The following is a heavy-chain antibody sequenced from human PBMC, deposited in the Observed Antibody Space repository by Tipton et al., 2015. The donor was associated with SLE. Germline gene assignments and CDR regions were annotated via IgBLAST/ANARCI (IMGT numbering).Heavy chain of an antibody. D-gene: IGHD6-13*01. V-gene: IGHV5-51*01. CDR1: GYSFTSYW. CDR3: ARSASTWYHLDY. J-gene: IGHJ4*02. CDR2: IYPGDSDT. Sequence: QLVQSGAEVKKPGESLKISCEGSGYSFTSYWIAWVRQMPGKGLEWMGIIYPGDSDTKYSPTFQGQVTMSADRSINTAYLQWSSLKATDTAIYYCARSASTWYHLDYWGQGTLVTVSS.